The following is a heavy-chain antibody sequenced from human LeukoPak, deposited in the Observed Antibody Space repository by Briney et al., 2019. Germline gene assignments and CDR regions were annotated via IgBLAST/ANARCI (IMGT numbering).Heavy chain of an antibody. CDR3: ARDPGGVLTPRYYFDY. Sequence: ASVKVSCKASGYTFNTYGITWVRQAPGQGLEWMGWINPNSGGTNYAQKFQGRVTMTRDTSISTAYMELSRLRSDDTAVYYCARDPGGVLTPRYYFDYWGQGTLVTVSS. V-gene: IGHV1-2*02. CDR1: GYTFNTYG. J-gene: IGHJ4*02. D-gene: IGHD3-9*01. CDR2: INPNSGGT.